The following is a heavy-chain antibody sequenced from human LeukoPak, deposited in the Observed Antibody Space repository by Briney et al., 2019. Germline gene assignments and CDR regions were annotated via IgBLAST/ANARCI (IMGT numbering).Heavy chain of an antibody. CDR1: GFTFSSYG. Sequence: GGSLRLSCAASGFTFSSYGMHWVRQAPGKGLEWVSVISYDGSNKYYADSVKGRFTISRDNSKNTLYLQMNSLRAEDTAVYYCARDRNGGNPPGWFDPWGQGTLVTVSS. CDR2: ISYDGSNK. J-gene: IGHJ5*02. CDR3: ARDRNGGNPPGWFDP. D-gene: IGHD4-23*01. V-gene: IGHV3-30*03.